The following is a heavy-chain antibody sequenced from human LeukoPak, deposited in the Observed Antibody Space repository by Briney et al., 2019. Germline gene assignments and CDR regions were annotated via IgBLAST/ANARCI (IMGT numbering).Heavy chain of an antibody. Sequence: GGSLRLSCAASGFTFSSYWMSWVRQAPGKGLEWVAVISYDGSNKYYADSVKGRFTISRDNSKNTLYLQMNSLRAEDTAVYYCAKGAPGGGPSLLWFGELLYLDYWGQGTLVTVSS. V-gene: IGHV3-30*18. CDR2: ISYDGSNK. CDR1: GFTFSSYW. J-gene: IGHJ4*02. CDR3: AKGAPGGGPSLLWFGELLYLDY. D-gene: IGHD3-10*01.